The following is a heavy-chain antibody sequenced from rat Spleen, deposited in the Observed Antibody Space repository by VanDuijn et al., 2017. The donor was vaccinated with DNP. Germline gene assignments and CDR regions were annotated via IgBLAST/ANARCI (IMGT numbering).Heavy chain of an antibody. CDR1: GYSITSNHK. CDR2: INHEGST. V-gene: IGHV3-3*01. J-gene: IGHJ2*01. CDR3: AIQLGVFDY. D-gene: IGHD5-1*01. Sequence: EVQLQESGPGLVKPSQSLSLTCSVTGYSITSNHKWSWIRKFPGTELEWMGYINHEGSTNYNPSLKSRFSITRDTSKNQFFLQVNSVRDEDTATYYCAIQLGVFDYWGQGVMVIVSS.